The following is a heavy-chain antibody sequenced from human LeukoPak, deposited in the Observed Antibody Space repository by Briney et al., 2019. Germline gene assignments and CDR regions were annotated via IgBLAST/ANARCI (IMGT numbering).Heavy chain of an antibody. J-gene: IGHJ4*02. CDR3: ARGSPSDIVVVVAATGSEY. D-gene: IGHD2-15*01. Sequence: SQTLSLTCTVSGGSISSGGYYWSWIRQPPGKGLEWIGEINHSGSTNYNPSLKSRVTISVDTSKNQFSLKLSSVTAADTAVYYCARGSPSDIVVVVAATGSEYWGQGTLVTVSS. CDR2: INHSGST. V-gene: IGHV4-30-2*01. CDR1: GGSISSGGYY.